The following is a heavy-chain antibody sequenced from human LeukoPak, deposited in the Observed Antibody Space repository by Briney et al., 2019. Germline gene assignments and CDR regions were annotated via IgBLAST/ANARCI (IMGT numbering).Heavy chain of an antibody. D-gene: IGHD6-13*01. J-gene: IGHJ3*02. CDR1: GFTFSSYW. CDR2: IKQDGSEK. V-gene: IGHV3-7*01. Sequence: GGSLRLSCAASGFTFSSYWMSWVRQAPGKGLEWVANIKQDGSEKYYVASVKGRFTISRDNAKNSLYLQMNSLRAEDTAVYYCARDLSSSWPLNDAFDIWGQGTMVTVSS. CDR3: ARDLSSSWPLNDAFDI.